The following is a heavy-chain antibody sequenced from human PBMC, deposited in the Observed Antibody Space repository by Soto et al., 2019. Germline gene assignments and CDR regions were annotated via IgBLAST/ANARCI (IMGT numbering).Heavy chain of an antibody. J-gene: IGHJ4*02. CDR2: IRHSGGT. Sequence: QVQLQESGPGLVKPSETLSLTCIVSGGSISAFYLNWVRQPPGKGLEWIGYIRHSGGTKYNPSLKSRVTISEDASKNQFSLQLISLTAADTAIYYCVTGVGWLPDYWGQGTLVTVSS. V-gene: IGHV4-59*01. CDR1: GGSISAFY. D-gene: IGHD5-18*01. CDR3: VTGVGWLPDY.